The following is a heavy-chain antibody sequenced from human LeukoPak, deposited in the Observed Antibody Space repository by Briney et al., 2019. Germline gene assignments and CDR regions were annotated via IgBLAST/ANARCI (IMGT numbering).Heavy chain of an antibody. CDR1: GGSINNFY. Sequence: ASETLSLTCSVSGGSINNFYWSWIRQSPGKGLEYIGYIFYTGSTNYNPSLKGRVSISEDTSRNQFSLRLNSVTAADTAVYYCARAGDWNDLPYWGQGILVIVSS. J-gene: IGHJ4*02. CDR2: IFYTGST. CDR3: ARAGDWNDLPY. D-gene: IGHD1-1*01. V-gene: IGHV4-59*01.